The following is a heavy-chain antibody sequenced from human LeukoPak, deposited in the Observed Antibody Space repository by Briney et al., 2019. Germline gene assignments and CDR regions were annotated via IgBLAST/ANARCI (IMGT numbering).Heavy chain of an antibody. CDR1: GFTFRSYA. D-gene: IGHD2-15*01. CDR3: AKDRECSGGSCYFDY. J-gene: IGHJ4*02. V-gene: IGHV3-23*01. Sequence: GGSLRLSCAASGFTFRSYAMTWVRQAPGKGLEWVSAISGSGTSTYYAVSMKGRFTISRDNSKNTLYLQMNSLRAEDTAVYYCAKDRECSGGSCYFDYWGQGTLVTVSS. CDR2: ISGSGTST.